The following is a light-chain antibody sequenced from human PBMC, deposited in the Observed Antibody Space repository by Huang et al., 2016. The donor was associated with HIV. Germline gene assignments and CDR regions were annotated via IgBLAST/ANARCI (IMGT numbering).Light chain of an antibody. CDR2: GAS. V-gene: IGKV3D-15*01. CDR3: QQYNDWPPYT. Sequence: ERVMTQSPGTLSVSPGERATLSCRASQSVGNNLAWYQQRRGQAPRLLIYGASTRATGTSARFSGSGSGTEFTLTISSLQSEDFAVYYCQQYNDWPPYTFGQGTKLEI. CDR1: QSVGNN. J-gene: IGKJ2*01.